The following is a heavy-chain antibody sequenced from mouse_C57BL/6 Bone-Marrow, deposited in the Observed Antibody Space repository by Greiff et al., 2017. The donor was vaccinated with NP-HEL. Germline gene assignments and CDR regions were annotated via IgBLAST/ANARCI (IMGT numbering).Heavy chain of an antibody. CDR1: GYTFTDYY. Sequence: VHVKQSGPVLVKPGASVKMSCKASGYTFTDYYMNWVKQSHGKSLEWIGVINPYNGGTSYNQKFKGKATLTVDTSSSTAYMELNSLTSEDSAVYYCARRPRAMDYWGQGTSVTVSS. J-gene: IGHJ4*01. V-gene: IGHV1-19*01. CDR3: ARRPRAMDY. CDR2: INPYNGGT.